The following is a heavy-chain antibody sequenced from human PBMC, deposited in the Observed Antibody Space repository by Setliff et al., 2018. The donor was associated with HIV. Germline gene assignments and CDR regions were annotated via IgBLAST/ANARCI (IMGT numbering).Heavy chain of an antibody. CDR2: IHYSGST. CDR3: ARPQLGRGGGAYFDP. J-gene: IGHJ5*02. D-gene: IGHD1-1*01. CDR1: GGCIDRSNYY. Sequence: SETLSLTCSVSGGCIDRSNYYWGWIRQSPGKGLEWIGNIHYSGSTYYNPSLKSRVTISVDTCRNRFYLDLRSVTAADTAVYYCARPQLGRGGGAYFDPWGQGILVTVSS. V-gene: IGHV4-39*01.